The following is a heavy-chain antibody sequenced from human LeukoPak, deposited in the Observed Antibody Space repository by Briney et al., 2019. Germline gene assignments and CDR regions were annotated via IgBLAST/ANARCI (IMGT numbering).Heavy chain of an antibody. D-gene: IGHD3-10*01. CDR3: ARDSVRGAITINWFDP. Sequence: ASVKVSCKASGYTFTGYYMHWVRQAPGQGLEWMGWINPNSGGTNYAQKFQGRVTMTRDTSISTAYMELSRLRSDDTAVYYCARDSVRGAITINWFDPWGQGTLVTVSS. CDR2: INPNSGGT. CDR1: GYTFTGYY. V-gene: IGHV1-2*02. J-gene: IGHJ5*02.